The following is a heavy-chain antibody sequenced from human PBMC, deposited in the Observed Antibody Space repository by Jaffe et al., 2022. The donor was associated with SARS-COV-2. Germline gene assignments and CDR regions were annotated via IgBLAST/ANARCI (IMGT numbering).Heavy chain of an antibody. CDR1: GFTFSNYW. D-gene: IGHD3-10*02. J-gene: IGHJ4*02. CDR3: VRMLDRDF. Sequence: EVQLVESGGTLVQPGGSLRLSCAASGFTFSNYWMYWVRQAPGKGLVWVSRISPDATTTDYADSVKGRFTISRDNARNTLYFQMSSLRVDDTAVYYCVRMLDRDFWGQGTLVTVSS. V-gene: IGHV3-74*01. CDR2: ISPDATTT.